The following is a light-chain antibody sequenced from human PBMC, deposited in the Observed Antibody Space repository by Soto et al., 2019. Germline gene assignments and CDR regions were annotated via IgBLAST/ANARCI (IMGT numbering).Light chain of an antibody. CDR2: DAS. CDR3: QQSNIFPFT. J-gene: IGKJ4*01. CDR1: QSVGYW. Sequence: DIQVTPSPSTLSASVGDRVTITCRASQSVGYWLAWYQQKPGKAPTFLVYDASSLQSGVPSRFTGSRSGPIFTLVISSLQPEDFATYYCQQSNIFPFTFGGGTKVDIK. V-gene: IGKV1-5*01.